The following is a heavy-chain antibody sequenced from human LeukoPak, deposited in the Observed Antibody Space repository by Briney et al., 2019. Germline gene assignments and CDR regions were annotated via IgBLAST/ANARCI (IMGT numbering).Heavy chain of an antibody. CDR3: AREIPETVITRHYYYGIDV. D-gene: IGHD1-7*01. Sequence: GGSLSLSCAASGFTFSTYDMHWVRQATGKVLEWVSAIGTADDTYYLGSVKGRFTISSENAKNILYLQMSSLRAEDTAVYYCAREIPETVITRHYYYGIDVWGQGTTVTVSS. J-gene: IGHJ6*02. V-gene: IGHV3-13*01. CDR2: IGTADDT. CDR1: GFTFSTYD.